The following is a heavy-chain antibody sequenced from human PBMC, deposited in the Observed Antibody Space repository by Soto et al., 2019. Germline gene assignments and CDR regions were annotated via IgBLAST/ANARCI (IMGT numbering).Heavy chain of an antibody. J-gene: IGHJ4*02. D-gene: IGHD2-2*01. CDR1: GYTFTSYG. V-gene: IGHV1-18*01. Sequence: VQLVQSGAEVKKPGASVKVSCKASGYTFTSYGISWVRQAPGQGLEWMGWISAYNGNTNYAQKLQGRVTMTTDTSRGTAYMKLGRLRSDDTAVYCCVRDEGYIVEVPAARGCFYYWGQGTLVTVSS. CDR3: VRDEGYIVEVPAARGCFYY. CDR2: ISAYNGNT.